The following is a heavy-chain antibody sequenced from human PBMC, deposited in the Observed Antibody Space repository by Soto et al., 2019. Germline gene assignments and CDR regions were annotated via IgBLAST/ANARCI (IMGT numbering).Heavy chain of an antibody. CDR3: AKDPSSESLPGFDP. CDR2: INGGGTST. J-gene: IGHJ5*02. Sequence: GGSLRLSXTASGFSFSTYSMSWVRQAPGTGLQWVSSINGGGTSTFYADSVRGRFTISRDNSNNTVHLQMNSLRAEDTAVYYCAKDPSSESLPGFDPWGQGALVTVSS. V-gene: IGHV3-23*01. CDR1: GFSFSTYS.